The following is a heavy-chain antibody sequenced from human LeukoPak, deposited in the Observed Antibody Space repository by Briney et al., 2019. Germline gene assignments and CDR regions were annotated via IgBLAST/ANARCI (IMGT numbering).Heavy chain of an antibody. CDR3: ARDAISGDLDV. J-gene: IGHJ6*04. CDR2: ISSSSSTI. D-gene: IGHD2-2*01. V-gene: IGHV3-48*01. CDR1: GFTFSSYS. Sequence: GGSLRLSCAASGFTFSSYSMNWVRQAPGKGLEWLSYISSSSSTIYYADSVKGRFTISGDNAKNSLYLQMNSLRAEDTAVYYCARDAISGDLDVWGKGTTVTVTS.